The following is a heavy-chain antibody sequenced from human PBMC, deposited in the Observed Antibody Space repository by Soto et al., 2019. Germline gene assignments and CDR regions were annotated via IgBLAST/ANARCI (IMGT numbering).Heavy chain of an antibody. Sequence: ASVKVSCKASVFTFTSSAVQWVRQARGQRLEWIGWTGVGSGNTNYAQKFQERVTITRDMSTSTAYMELSSLRSEDTAVYYCAAEDLSGSGGAAGYWGQGTLVTVSS. V-gene: IGHV1-58*01. CDR2: TGVGSGNT. J-gene: IGHJ4*02. D-gene: IGHD1-26*01. CDR1: VFTFTSSA. CDR3: AAEDLSGSGGAAGY.